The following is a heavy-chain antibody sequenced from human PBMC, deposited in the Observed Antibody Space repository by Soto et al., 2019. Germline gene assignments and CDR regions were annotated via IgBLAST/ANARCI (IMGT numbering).Heavy chain of an antibody. CDR1: GFTFSGSA. D-gene: IGHD2-2*01. J-gene: IGHJ6*03. CDR2: IRSKANSYAT. CDR3: TSSVVPAAMSDYYYYMDV. Sequence: EVQLVESGGGLVQPGGSLKLSCAASGFTFSGSAMHWVRQASGKGLEWVGRIRSKANSYATAYAASVKGRFTISRDDSKNTAYLQMNSLKTEDTAVYYCTSSVVPAAMSDYYYYMDVWGKGTTVTVSS. V-gene: IGHV3-73*01.